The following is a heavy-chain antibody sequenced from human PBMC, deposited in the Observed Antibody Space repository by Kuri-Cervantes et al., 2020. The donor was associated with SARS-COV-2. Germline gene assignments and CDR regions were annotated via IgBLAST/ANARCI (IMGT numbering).Heavy chain of an antibody. CDR2: INPSGGST. Sequence: ASVKVSCKASGYTFTSYYMHWVRQAPGQGLEWMGIINPSGGSTSYAQKFQGRVTMTRDTSTSTVYMELSSLRSEDTAVYYCARGYYEGITGKYYFDYWAQGSLVTVSS. CDR3: ARGYYEGITGKYYFDY. CDR1: GYTFTSYY. V-gene: IGHV1-46*01. J-gene: IGHJ4*02. D-gene: IGHD1-20*01.